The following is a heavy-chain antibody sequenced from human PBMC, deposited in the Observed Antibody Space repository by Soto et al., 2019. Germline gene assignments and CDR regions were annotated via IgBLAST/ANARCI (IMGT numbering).Heavy chain of an antibody. J-gene: IGHJ3*02. CDR3: ARGMTTVTSDAFDI. V-gene: IGHV1-18*01. Sequence: ASVKVSCKASGYSFSNYGISWVREAPGQGLEWMGWISTYNGDTDYPQKVQGRVTMTTDTSTSTAYLELSSLRSDDTAVYYCARGMTTVTSDAFDIWGQGTMVTVSS. D-gene: IGHD4-4*01. CDR1: GYSFSNYG. CDR2: ISTYNGDT.